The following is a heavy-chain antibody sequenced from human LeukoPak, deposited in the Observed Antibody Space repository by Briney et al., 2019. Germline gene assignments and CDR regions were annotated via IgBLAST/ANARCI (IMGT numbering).Heavy chain of an antibody. D-gene: IGHD3-10*01. CDR2: INPNSGGT. CDR3: ARAIWFGELQSDY. Sequence: ASVKVSCKASGYTFTGYYMHWVRQAPGQGLEWMGWINPNSGGTNYAQKFQGRVTITRDTSISTAYMELSRLRSDDTAVYYCARAIWFGELQSDYWGQGTLVTVSS. J-gene: IGHJ4*02. V-gene: IGHV1-2*02. CDR1: GYTFTGYY.